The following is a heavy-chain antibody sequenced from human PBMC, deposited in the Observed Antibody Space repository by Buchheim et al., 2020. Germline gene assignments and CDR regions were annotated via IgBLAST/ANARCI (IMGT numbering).Heavy chain of an antibody. CDR3: ARGGWITMVRGVIGDYYGMDV. J-gene: IGHJ6*02. V-gene: IGHV3-74*02. CDR1: GFTFNKFW. Sequence: EVQLVESGGGLVQSGGSLRLSCAASGFTFNKFWMHWVRQVPGSGLVWVSRINSDGSSTSYADSVKDRFTISRDNAKNTLSLQMKSLRAEDTAMYYCARGGWITMVRGVIGDYYGMDVWGQGTT. CDR2: INSDGSST. D-gene: IGHD3-10*01.